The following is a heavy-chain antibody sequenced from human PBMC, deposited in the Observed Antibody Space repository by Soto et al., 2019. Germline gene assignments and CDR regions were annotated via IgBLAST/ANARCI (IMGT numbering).Heavy chain of an antibody. CDR1: DYTFTSYT. V-gene: IGHV1-18*04. CDR3: ARGRDGYKFPPEY. D-gene: IGHD5-12*01. Sequence: QVQLAQSGAEVKKPGASVKVSCKASDYTFTSYTISWVRQAPGQGLEWMGWISAYNGNTKYAQKLQGRVTLTTHTSTGTAYMELRSLRSDDTAVYYCARGRDGYKFPPEYWGQGTLVTVSS. CDR2: ISAYNGNT. J-gene: IGHJ4*02.